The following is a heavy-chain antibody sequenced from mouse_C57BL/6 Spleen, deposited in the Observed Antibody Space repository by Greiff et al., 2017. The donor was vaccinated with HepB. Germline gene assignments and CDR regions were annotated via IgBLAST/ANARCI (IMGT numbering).Heavy chain of an antibody. Sequence: QVQLQQSGAELARPGASVKMSCKASGYTFTCYTMHWVKQRPGQGLEWIGYINPSSGYTKYNQKFKDKATLTADKSSSTAYMQLSSLTSEDSAVYYCARAGLYAMDYWGQGTSVTVSS. CDR2: INPSSGYT. V-gene: IGHV1-4*01. CDR1: GYTFTCYT. J-gene: IGHJ4*01. CDR3: ARAGLYAMDY.